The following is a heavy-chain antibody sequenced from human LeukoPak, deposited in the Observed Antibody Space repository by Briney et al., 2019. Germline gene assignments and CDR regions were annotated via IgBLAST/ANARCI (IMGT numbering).Heavy chain of an antibody. J-gene: IGHJ4*02. Sequence: PSETLSLTCTVSGGSISSSSYYWGWIRQPPGKGLEWIGRVYYSGSTYYNPSLKSRVTISVDTSKNQFSLKLSSVTAADTAVYYCASGKAYYYDSSGYAGYFDYWGQGTLVTVSS. D-gene: IGHD3-22*01. CDR2: VYYSGST. CDR1: GGSISSSSYY. CDR3: ASGKAYYYDSSGYAGYFDY. V-gene: IGHV4-39*01.